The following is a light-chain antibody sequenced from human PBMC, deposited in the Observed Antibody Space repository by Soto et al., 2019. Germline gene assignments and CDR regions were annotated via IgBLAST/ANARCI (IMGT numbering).Light chain of an antibody. CDR2: TND. Sequence: QSALTQPPSASGTPGQRVTISCSGSSSNIGGNYVYWYQQIPGTAPKIVIYTNDQRPSGVPDRFSGSKSGTSASLAISGLRSEDEAVYYCAAWDDSLSGPIFGGGTKVTVL. J-gene: IGLJ2*01. V-gene: IGLV1-47*02. CDR3: AAWDDSLSGPI. CDR1: SSNIGGNY.